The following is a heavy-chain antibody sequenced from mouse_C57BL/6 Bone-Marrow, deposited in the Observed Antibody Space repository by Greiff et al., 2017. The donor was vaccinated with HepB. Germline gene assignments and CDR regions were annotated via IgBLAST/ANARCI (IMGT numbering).Heavy chain of an antibody. D-gene: IGHD1-1*01. CDR1: GFTFSSYA. CDR3: ARVATVVPYFDY. CDR2: ISDGGSYT. J-gene: IGHJ2*01. V-gene: IGHV5-4*03. Sequence: DVMLVESGGGLVKPGGSLKLSCAASGFTFSSYAMSWVRQTPEKRLEWVATISDGGSYTYYPDNVKGRFTISRDNAKNNLYLQMSHLKSEDTAMYYCARVATVVPYFDYWGQGTTLTVSS.